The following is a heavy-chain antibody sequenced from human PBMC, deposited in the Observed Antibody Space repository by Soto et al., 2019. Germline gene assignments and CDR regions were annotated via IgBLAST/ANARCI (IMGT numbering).Heavy chain of an antibody. CDR3: ARGGIAARPGYYYYYGMDV. J-gene: IGHJ6*02. V-gene: IGHV1-69*02. CDR2: IIPSIGIA. CDR1: GGTFSSYT. D-gene: IGHD6-6*01. Sequence: SVKVSCKASGGTFSSYTISWVRQAPGQGLEWMGRIIPSIGIANYAQKFQGRVTITRDTSTSTAYMELSSLRSEDTAVYYCARGGIAARPGYYYYYGMDVWGQGTTVTVSS.